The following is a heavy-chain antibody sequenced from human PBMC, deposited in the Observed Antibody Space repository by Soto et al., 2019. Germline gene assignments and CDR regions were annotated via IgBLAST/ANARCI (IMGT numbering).Heavy chain of an antibody. J-gene: IGHJ4*02. CDR3: ARDTGNSFDY. Sequence: HVQLVQSGGELKKPGASVKVSCNTSGYTFNTYFITWVRQAPGQGLEWMGWISPHNVNTNYAEKFQGRVTMTADTSKKTAYMELRNLRIDDTAVYYCARDTGNSFDYWGQGTPVTVSS. V-gene: IGHV1-18*01. CDR1: GYTFNTYF. CDR2: ISPHNVNT.